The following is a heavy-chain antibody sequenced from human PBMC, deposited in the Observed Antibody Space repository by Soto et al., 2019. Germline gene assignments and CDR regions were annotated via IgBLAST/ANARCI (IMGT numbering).Heavy chain of an antibody. Sequence: SVKVSCRASGFTFTSSAFQWVRQARGQRLEWIGWIAVGSGYTKVSQRFQDRVTLTRDMSTSTTYMEVSRLTSEDTAIYFCAADATAWQQMVPSDYWGQGTLVTVSS. J-gene: IGHJ4*02. V-gene: IGHV1-58*01. CDR3: AADATAWQQMVPSDY. CDR1: GFTFTSSA. D-gene: IGHD2-8*01. CDR2: IAVGSGYT.